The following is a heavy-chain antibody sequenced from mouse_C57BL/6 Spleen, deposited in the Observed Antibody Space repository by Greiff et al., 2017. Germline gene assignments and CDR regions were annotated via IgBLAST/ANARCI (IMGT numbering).Heavy chain of an antibody. CDR1: GFTFSDYG. CDR3: TRLLYYGSTYYYAMDY. CDR2: ISSGSSTN. Sequence: EVKLVESGGGLVKPGGSLKLSCAASGFTFSDYGMHWVRQAPEKGLEWVAYISSGSSTNYYADTVKGRFPISRDNAKNTLFLQMTSLRSEDTAMYYCTRLLYYGSTYYYAMDYWGQGTSVTVSS. J-gene: IGHJ4*01. D-gene: IGHD1-1*01. V-gene: IGHV5-17*01.